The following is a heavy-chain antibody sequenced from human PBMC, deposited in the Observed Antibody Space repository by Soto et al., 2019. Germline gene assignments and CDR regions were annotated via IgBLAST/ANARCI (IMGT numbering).Heavy chain of an antibody. CDR3: ARVRGDYVWGSYRYFDY. V-gene: IGHV4-4*02. D-gene: IGHD3-16*02. CDR2: IYHSGST. Sequence: QVQLQESGPGLVKPSGTLSLTCAVSGGSISSSNWWSWVRQPPGKGLEWIGEIYHSGSTNYNPSLKSRVTISVAKSKNPFSLKLSSVTAADTAVYYCARVRGDYVWGSYRYFDYWGQGTLVTVSS. J-gene: IGHJ4*02. CDR1: GGSISSSNW.